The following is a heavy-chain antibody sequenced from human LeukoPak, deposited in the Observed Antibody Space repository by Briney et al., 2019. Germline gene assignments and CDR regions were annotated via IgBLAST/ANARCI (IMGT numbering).Heavy chain of an antibody. Sequence: GGSLRLSCAASRFTFSSYGTHWVRQAPGKGLEWVAVISYDGSNKYYADSVKGRFTISRDNSKNTLYLQMNSLRAEDTAVYYCAKDHRGSSWYPNFDYWGQGTLVTVSS. V-gene: IGHV3-30*18. CDR2: ISYDGSNK. CDR3: AKDHRGSSWYPNFDY. CDR1: RFTFSSYG. D-gene: IGHD6-13*01. J-gene: IGHJ4*02.